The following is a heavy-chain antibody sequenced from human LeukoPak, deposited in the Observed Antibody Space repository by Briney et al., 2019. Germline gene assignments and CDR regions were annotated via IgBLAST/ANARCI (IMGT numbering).Heavy chain of an antibody. CDR1: GGSISGYY. J-gene: IGHJ3*02. Sequence: PSETLSLTCSVSGGSISGYYWSWIRQPAGKELEWIGRIFNSENTNYNPSLKSRITMSVDTSENQFSLKLSSVTAADTAVYYCARGPVTARSNAFDIWGQGTMVTVSS. D-gene: IGHD6-6*01. CDR3: ARGPVTARSNAFDI. CDR2: IFNSENT. V-gene: IGHV4-4*07.